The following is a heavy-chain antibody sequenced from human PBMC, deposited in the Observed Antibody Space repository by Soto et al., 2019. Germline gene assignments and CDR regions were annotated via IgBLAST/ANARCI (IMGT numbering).Heavy chain of an antibody. Sequence: QVQLQESGPGLVKPSQTLSLTCTVSGGSISSGDYYWSWIRQPPGKGLEWIGYIYHSGSTYYNPSLTSRVTISVDTSKNQFSLKLSSVTAADTAVHYCARERPDGARLDPWGQGTLVTVSS. V-gene: IGHV4-30-4*01. J-gene: IGHJ5*02. CDR3: ARERPDGARLDP. CDR2: IYHSGST. D-gene: IGHD6-6*01. CDR1: GGSISSGDYY.